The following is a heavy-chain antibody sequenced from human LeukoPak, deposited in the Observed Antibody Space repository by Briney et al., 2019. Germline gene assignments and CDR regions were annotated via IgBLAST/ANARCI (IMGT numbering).Heavy chain of an antibody. Sequence: PSQTLSLTCAVSGGSISSGGYSWSWIRQPPGKGLEWIGEINHSGSTNYNPSLKSRVTISVDTSKNQFSLKLSSVTAADTAVYYCARAIGYSYGHYYYYYGMDVWGQGTTVTVSS. J-gene: IGHJ6*02. CDR2: INHSGST. D-gene: IGHD5-18*01. V-gene: IGHV4-30-2*01. CDR3: ARAIGYSYGHYYYYYGMDV. CDR1: GGSISSGGYS.